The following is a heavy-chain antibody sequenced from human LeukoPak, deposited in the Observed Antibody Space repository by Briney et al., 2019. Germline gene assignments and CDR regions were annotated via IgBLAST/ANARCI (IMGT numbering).Heavy chain of an antibody. J-gene: IGHJ4*02. V-gene: IGHV3-53*01. CDR3: ARGDGYNFFDY. D-gene: IGHD5-24*01. CDR2: FYVGGST. Sequence: GGSLRLSCPVSGFSVTNNYMSWVRQAPGRGLEWVSVFYVGGSTYYADSVKGRFTISRDNSENTLYLQMKSLRAEDTAVYYCARGDGYNFFDYWGQGTLVTVSS. CDR1: GFSVTNNY.